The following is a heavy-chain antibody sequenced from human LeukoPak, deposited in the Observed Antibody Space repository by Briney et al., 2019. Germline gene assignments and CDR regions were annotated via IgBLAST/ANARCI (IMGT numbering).Heavy chain of an antibody. V-gene: IGHV3-66*01. J-gene: IGHJ5*02. CDR2: IYSGGST. CDR1: GFTFSSYS. Sequence: GGSLRLSCAASGFTFSSYSMNWVRQAPGKGLEWVSVIYSGGSTYYADSVKGRFTISRDNSKNTLYLQMNGLRGDDTAIYYCVKDLPVLQSWGQGTLVTVSS. D-gene: IGHD3-16*01. CDR3: VKDLPVLQS.